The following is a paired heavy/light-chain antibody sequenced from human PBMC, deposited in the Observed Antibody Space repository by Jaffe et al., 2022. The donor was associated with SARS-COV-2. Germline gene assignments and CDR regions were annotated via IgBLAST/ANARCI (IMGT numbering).Light chain of an antibody. J-gene: IGKJ5*01. Sequence: EIVMTQSPVTLSVSPGDRVTLSCRASLTVATNLAWYQQKPGQAPRLLIYGTSTRATGIPARFSGSGSGTEFTLTISSLQSEDFGVYYCQQYNNWGPITFGQGTRLETK. CDR1: LTVATN. CDR2: GTS. CDR3: QQYNNWGPIT. V-gene: IGKV3-15*01.
Heavy chain of an antibody. J-gene: IGHJ4*02. D-gene: IGHD3-16*01. CDR3: ARTFDGGLAL. V-gene: IGHV4-30-4*01. CDR2: IDNRAST. CDR1: GTSISSGDYY. Sequence: QVQLQESGPGLVRPSQTLSLTCSVSGTSISSGDYYWSWIRQSPGKGLEWIGYIDNRASTYYNPSLKNRLTLSFDTSKNQFSLRLTSVTATDTAMYFCARTFDGGLALWGQGSPVTVSS.